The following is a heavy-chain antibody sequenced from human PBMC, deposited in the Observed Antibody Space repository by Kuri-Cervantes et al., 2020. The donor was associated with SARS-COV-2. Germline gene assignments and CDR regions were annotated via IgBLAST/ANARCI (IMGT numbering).Heavy chain of an antibody. CDR3: ARVVGYCSSTSCPLLAFDI. CDR2: INPSGGST. V-gene: IGHV1-46*01. J-gene: IGHJ3*02. Sequence: ASVKVSCKASGYTFTSYYMHWVRQAPGQGLEWMGIINPSGGSTSYAQKLQGRVTMTRDTSTSTVYMELSSLRSEDTAVYYCARVVGYCSSTSCPLLAFDIWGQGTMVTVSS. CDR1: GYTFTSYY. D-gene: IGHD2-2*01.